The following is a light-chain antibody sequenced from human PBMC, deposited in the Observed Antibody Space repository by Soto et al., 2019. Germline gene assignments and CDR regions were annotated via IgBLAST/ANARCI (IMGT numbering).Light chain of an antibody. CDR2: LGS. CDR3: MQAVQTPPT. V-gene: IGKV2-28*01. CDR1: QSLLHSNGYNY. Sequence: DIVMTQSPLSLPVTPGEPASISCRSSQSLLHSNGYNYLDWYLQKPGQSPQLLIYLGSNRDSGVSDRFSGSGSGTDFTLKIRRVEAEDVGVYYCMQAVQTPPTFGHGNKVEIK. J-gene: IGKJ1*01.